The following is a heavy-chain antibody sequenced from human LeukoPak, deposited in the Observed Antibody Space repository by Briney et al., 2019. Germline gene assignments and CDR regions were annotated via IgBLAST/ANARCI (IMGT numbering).Heavy chain of an antibody. J-gene: IGHJ5*02. V-gene: IGHV1-69*04. Sequence: SVKVSCKASGGTFSSYAISWVRQAPGQGLEWMGRIIPILGIANYAQKLQGRVTMTTDTSTSTAYMELRSLRSDDTAVYYCARDGYCSGGSCYSNPWGQGTLVTVSS. CDR1: GGTFSSYA. D-gene: IGHD2-15*01. CDR3: ARDGYCSGGSCYSNP. CDR2: IIPILGIA.